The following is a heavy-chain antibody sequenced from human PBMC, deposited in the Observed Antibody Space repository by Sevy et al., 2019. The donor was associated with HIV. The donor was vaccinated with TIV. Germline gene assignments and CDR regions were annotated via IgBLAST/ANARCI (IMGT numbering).Heavy chain of an antibody. D-gene: IGHD4-17*01. Sequence: GESLKISCAASGFIFSSYWMSWVRQAPGKGLEWVANIKQDGSENYYVDSVKGRFTISRDIAKNSLYLRMNSLRAEDTAVYYCAREEDDYVAFDIWGQGTMVTVSS. CDR1: GFIFSSYW. V-gene: IGHV3-7*01. J-gene: IGHJ3*02. CDR3: AREEDDYVAFDI. CDR2: IKQDGSEN.